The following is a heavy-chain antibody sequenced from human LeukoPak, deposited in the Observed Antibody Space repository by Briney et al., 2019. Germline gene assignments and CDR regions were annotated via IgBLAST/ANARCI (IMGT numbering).Heavy chain of an antibody. J-gene: IGHJ4*02. CDR2: ISYDGSNK. V-gene: IGHV3-30-3*01. Sequence: PGGFLRLSCAASGFTFSSYAMHWVRQAPGKGLEWVAVISYDGSNKYYADSVKGRFTISRDNSKNTLYLQMNSLRAEDTAVYYCARAGAMIVVVIGDYFDYWGQGTLVTVSS. D-gene: IGHD3-22*01. CDR3: ARAGAMIVVVIGDYFDY. CDR1: GFTFSSYA.